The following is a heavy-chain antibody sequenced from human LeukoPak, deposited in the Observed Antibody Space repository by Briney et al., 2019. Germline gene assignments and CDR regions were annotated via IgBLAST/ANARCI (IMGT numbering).Heavy chain of an antibody. CDR3: ARQAISGYDPPPFDS. CDR1: GGSISTYY. Sequence: SETLSLTCTVSGGSISTYYWSWIRQPPGKELEWIGYNSYSGSTNYNPSLKSRVTISVDTSKNQFSLKLSSVTAADTAVYYCARQAISGYDPPPFDSWGQGTLVTVSS. J-gene: IGHJ4*02. V-gene: IGHV4-59*08. D-gene: IGHD5-12*01. CDR2: NSYSGST.